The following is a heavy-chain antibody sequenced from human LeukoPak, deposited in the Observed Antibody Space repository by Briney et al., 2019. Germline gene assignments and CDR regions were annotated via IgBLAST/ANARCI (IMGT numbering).Heavy chain of an antibody. V-gene: IGHV5-51*01. D-gene: IGHD2-21*02. CDR2: IYPGDPDT. J-gene: IGHJ4*02. CDR1: GYSFTTYW. CDR3: ARTYCGGDCYYTYFDY. Sequence: GESLKISCKGSGYSFTTYWIGWVRQMPGKGLEWMGIIYPGDPDTRYSPSFQGQVTISADKSISTAYLQWSSLKASDTAMYYCARTYCGGDCYYTYFDYWGQGTLVTVSS.